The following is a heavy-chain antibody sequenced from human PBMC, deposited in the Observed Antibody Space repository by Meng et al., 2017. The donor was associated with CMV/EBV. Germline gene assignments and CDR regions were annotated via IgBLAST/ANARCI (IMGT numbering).Heavy chain of an antibody. V-gene: IGHV1-69*10. CDR3: TRGLVEYIVVVPAARWFDP. D-gene: IGHD2-2*01. CDR2: IIPILGIA. CDR1: GGTFSSYA. J-gene: IGHJ5*02. Sequence: SVKVSCKASGGTFSSYAISWVRQDPGQGLEWMGGIIPILGIANYAQKFQGRVTITADKSTRTAYMDLSSLRSEDTAVYYCTRGLVEYIVVVPAARWFDPWGQGTLVTVSS.